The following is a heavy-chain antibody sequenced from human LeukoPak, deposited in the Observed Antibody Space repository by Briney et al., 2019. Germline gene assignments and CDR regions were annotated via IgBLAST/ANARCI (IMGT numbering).Heavy chain of an antibody. Sequence: SETLSLTCAVSGYSISSGYYWGWIRQPPGKGLEWIGSIYRSGSTYYNPSLKSRVTISVDTSKNQFSLKLSSVTAADTAVYYCARERYYYDSSGTDAFDIWGQGTMVTVSS. CDR3: ARERYYYDSSGTDAFDI. CDR2: IYRSGST. CDR1: GYSISSGYY. D-gene: IGHD3-22*01. V-gene: IGHV4-38-2*02. J-gene: IGHJ3*02.